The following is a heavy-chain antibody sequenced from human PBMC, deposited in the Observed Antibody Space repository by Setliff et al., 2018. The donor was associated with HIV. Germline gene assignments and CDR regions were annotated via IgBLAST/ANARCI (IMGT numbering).Heavy chain of an antibody. V-gene: IGHV4-4*07. CDR1: DGSITNSY. Sequence: SETLSLTCTVSDGSITNSYWSWVRQPVGKGLECIGRVYTSGTTNYNPSLKSRLTISIATSRSQFSLRLTSVTAADTAVYYCARDSLDYYASRGFPRSYYYMDVWGKGTSVTVSS. J-gene: IGHJ6*03. D-gene: IGHD3-22*01. CDR3: ARDSLDYYASRGFPRSYYYMDV. CDR2: VYTSGTT.